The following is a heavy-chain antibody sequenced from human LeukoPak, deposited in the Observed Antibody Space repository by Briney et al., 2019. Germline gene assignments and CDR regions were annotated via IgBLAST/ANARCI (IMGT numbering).Heavy chain of an antibody. Sequence: ASVKVSCKASGGTFSSYAISWVRQAPGQGLEWMGRNIPILGIANYAQKFQGRVTITADKSTSTAYMELSSLRSEDTAVYYCARDPTFAYYDSSGYYEDYWGQGTLVTVSS. D-gene: IGHD3-22*01. CDR1: GGTFSSYA. J-gene: IGHJ4*02. CDR3: ARDPTFAYYDSSGYYEDY. CDR2: NIPILGIA. V-gene: IGHV1-69*04.